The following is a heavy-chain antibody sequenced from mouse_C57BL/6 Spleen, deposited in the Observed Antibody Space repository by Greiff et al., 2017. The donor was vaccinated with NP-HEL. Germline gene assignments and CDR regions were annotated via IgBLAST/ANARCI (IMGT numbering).Heavy chain of an antibody. CDR3: AEGYYGSRSFDY. V-gene: IGHV1-7*01. D-gene: IGHD1-1*01. J-gene: IGHJ2*01. CDR2: INPSSGYT. CDR1: GYTFTSYW. Sequence: QVHVKQSGAELAKPGASVKLSCKASGYTFTSYWMHWVKQRPGQGLEWIGYINPSSGYTKYNQKFKDKATLTADKSSSTAYMQLSSLTYEDSAVYYCAEGYYGSRSFDYWGQGTTLTVSS.